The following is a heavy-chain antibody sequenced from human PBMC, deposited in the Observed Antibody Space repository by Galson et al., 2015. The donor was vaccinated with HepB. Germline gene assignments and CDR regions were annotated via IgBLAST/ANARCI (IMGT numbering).Heavy chain of an antibody. V-gene: IGHV4-34*01. CDR1: GGSFSDYY. Sequence: ETLSLTCAVYGGSFSDYYWSWIRQPPGKGLEWIGEINHSGSTNYNPSLKSRVTISVDTSKNQFSLELSSVTAADTAVYYCARAIGYCSGGSCYWGWFDPWGQGTLVTVSS. J-gene: IGHJ5*02. CDR2: INHSGST. D-gene: IGHD2-15*01. CDR3: ARAIGYCSGGSCYWGWFDP.